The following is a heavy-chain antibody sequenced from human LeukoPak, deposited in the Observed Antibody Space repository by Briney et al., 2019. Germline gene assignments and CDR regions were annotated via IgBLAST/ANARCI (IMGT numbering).Heavy chain of an antibody. CDR1: GGSISSSSYY. CDR2: IYYSGST. V-gene: IGHV4-39*07. Sequence: SETLSLTCTVSGGSISSSSYYWGWIRQPPGKGLEWIGSIYYSGSTYYNPSLKSRVTISVDTSKNQFSLKLSSVTAADTAVYYCARDSEYQLPFDPWGQGTLVTVSS. J-gene: IGHJ5*02. CDR3: ARDSEYQLPFDP. D-gene: IGHD2-2*01.